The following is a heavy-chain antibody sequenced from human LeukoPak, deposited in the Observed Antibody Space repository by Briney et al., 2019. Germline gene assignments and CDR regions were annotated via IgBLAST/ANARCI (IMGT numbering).Heavy chain of an antibody. CDR1: GFTFSSYA. D-gene: IGHD2-2*01. J-gene: IGHJ6*02. CDR2: ISYDGSNK. V-gene: IGHV3-30-3*01. CDR3: ARDMYIVVVPAVPPPQTYGMDV. Sequence: GRSLRLSCAASGFTFSSYAMHWVRQAPGKGLEWVAVISYDGSNKYYADSVKGRFTTSRDNSKNTLYLQMNSLRAEDTAVYYCARDMYIVVVPAVPPPQTYGMDVWGQGTTVTVSS.